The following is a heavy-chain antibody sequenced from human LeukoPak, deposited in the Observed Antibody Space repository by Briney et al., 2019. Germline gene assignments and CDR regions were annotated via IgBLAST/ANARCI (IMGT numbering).Heavy chain of an antibody. CDR2: ISAYNGNT. J-gene: IGHJ4*02. V-gene: IGHV1-18*01. Sequence: EASVKVSCKASGDTFTSYGISWVRQAPGQGLEWMGWISAYNGNTNYAQKLQGRVTMTTDTSTSTAYMELRSLRSDDTALYYCARDLSLGRHDDGEPFDSWGQGTLVTVSS. D-gene: IGHD4-17*01. CDR3: ARDLSLGRHDDGEPFDS. CDR1: GDTFTSYG.